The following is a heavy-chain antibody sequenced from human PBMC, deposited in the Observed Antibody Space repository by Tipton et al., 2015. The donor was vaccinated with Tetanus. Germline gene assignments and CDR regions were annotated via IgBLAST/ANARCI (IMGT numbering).Heavy chain of an antibody. J-gene: IGHJ4*02. CDR2: VSSTSSYI. V-gene: IGHV3-21*01. D-gene: IGHD6-25*01. CDR1: GFTFSNYA. CDR3: ASGSALDY. Sequence: SLRLSCTVSGFTFSNYAMNWVRQAPGKGLEWVAFVSSTSSYIYYADSLKGRFTISRDNAKNSLFLQMNSLRVEDTAVYYCASGSALDYWGQGALVTVSS.